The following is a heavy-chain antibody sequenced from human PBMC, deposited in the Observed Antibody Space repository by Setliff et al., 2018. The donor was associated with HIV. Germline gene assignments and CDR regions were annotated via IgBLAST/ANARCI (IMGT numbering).Heavy chain of an antibody. CDR2: IYYSGSS. CDR3: ARKVGGDFDY. CDR1: GGSISNYY. D-gene: IGHD1-26*01. Sequence: PSETLSLTCTFSGGSISNYYWSWIRQPPGKGLEWIGYIYYSGSSNHNPSLKSRVTISVDTSKNQFSLKLNSVTAADTAVYFCARKVGGDFDYWGQGTLVTVSS. J-gene: IGHJ4*02. V-gene: IGHV4-59*12.